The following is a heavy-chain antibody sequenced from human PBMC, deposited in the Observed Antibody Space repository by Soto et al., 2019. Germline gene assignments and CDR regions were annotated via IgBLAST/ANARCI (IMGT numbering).Heavy chain of an antibody. J-gene: IGHJ6*03. CDR1: GYTFTSYD. V-gene: IGHV1-8*01. Sequence: ASVKVSCKASGYTFTSYDINWVRQATGQGLEWMGWMNPNSGNTGYAQKFQGGVTMTRNTSISTAYMELSSLRSEDTAVYYCACVIVVRGECPIYYRYNYTTSGAKGPRSPSP. CDR2: MNPNSGNT. D-gene: IGHD3-10*01. CDR3: ACVIVVRGECPIYYRYNYTTS.